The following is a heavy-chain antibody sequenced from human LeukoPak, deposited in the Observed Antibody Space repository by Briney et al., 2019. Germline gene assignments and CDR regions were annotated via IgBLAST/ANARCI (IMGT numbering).Heavy chain of an antibody. CDR2: ISGSGGST. Sequence: PGGSLRLSCAASGFTFSSYAMSWVRQAPGKGLEWVSAISGSGGSTYYADSVKGRFTISRYNSKNTLYLQMNTLRAEDTGVYYCAKVVGYQLLHQYMDYWGQGTLVTASS. CDR3: AKVVGYQLLHQYMDY. V-gene: IGHV3-23*01. D-gene: IGHD2-2*01. CDR1: GFTFSSYA. J-gene: IGHJ4*02.